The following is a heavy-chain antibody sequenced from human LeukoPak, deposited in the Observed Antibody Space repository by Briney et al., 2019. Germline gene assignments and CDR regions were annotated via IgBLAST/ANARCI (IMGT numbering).Heavy chain of an antibody. CDR1: GFSFTYST. Sequence: GGSLRLSCAASGFSFTYSTMNWVRLAPGKGLEWVSSITSSSGNIYYSDSVRGRFTVSRDNAKNSLYLQMNSLVAEDSAVYYCVRIPNNAGFPNWFDPWGQGTLVSVSS. CDR3: VRIPNNAGFPNWFDP. J-gene: IGHJ5*02. V-gene: IGHV3-21*01. CDR2: ITSSSGNI. D-gene: IGHD3-9*01.